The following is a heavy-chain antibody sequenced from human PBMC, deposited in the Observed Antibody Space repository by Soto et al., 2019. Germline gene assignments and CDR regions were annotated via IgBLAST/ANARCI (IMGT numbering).Heavy chain of an antibody. Sequence: EVQLVESGGGLVQPGGSLRLSCAASGFNFSSYDMNWVRQATGKGLEWVSVIGTAGDTYYPGSVKGRFTISRENAKNSLYLQMNSLRAEDTAVYYCARGQSPNYYDISVYEYYFDYWGQGTLVTVSS. CDR3: ARGQSPNYYDISVYEYYFDY. V-gene: IGHV3-13*01. J-gene: IGHJ4*02. CDR1: GFNFSSYD. CDR2: IGTAGDT. D-gene: IGHD3-22*01.